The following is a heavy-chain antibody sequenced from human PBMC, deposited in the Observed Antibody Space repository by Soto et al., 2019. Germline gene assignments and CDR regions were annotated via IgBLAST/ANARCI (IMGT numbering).Heavy chain of an antibody. J-gene: IGHJ5*02. Sequence: EVQLLESGGGLVQPGGSLRPSCAASGFTFSSYAMSWVRQAPGKGLEWVSAISGSGGSTYYADSLKGRFTISRDNSKHALNFQMNRLRAEDTAVYYCEKPPLLGYCSGVRCYSLMVWFDPWCQLPLVTVSS. CDR1: GFTFSSYA. CDR2: ISGSGGST. V-gene: IGHV3-23*01. CDR3: EKPPLLGYCSGVRCYSLMVWFDP. D-gene: IGHD2-15*01.